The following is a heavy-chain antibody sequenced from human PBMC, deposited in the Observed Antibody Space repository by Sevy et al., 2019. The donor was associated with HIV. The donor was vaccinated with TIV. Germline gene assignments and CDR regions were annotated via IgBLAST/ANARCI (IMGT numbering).Heavy chain of an antibody. Sequence: ASVKVSCKASGGTFSSYAISWVRQAPGQGLEWMGGIIPIFGTANYAQKFQGRVTITADESTSTAYMELSSLGSEDTAVYYCATEGGDCSSTSCYLPSHPYYYYYGMDVWGQGTTVTVSS. CDR1: GGTFSSYA. CDR2: IIPIFGTA. D-gene: IGHD2-2*01. CDR3: ATEGGDCSSTSCYLPSHPYYYYYGMDV. V-gene: IGHV1-69*13. J-gene: IGHJ6*02.